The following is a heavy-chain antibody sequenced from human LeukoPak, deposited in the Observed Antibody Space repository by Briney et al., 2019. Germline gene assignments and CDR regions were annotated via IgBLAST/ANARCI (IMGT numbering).Heavy chain of an antibody. CDR2: ISSSSSYI. J-gene: IGHJ4*02. D-gene: IGHD3-22*01. Sequence: GGSLRLSCAASGFTFSSYSMNWVRQAPGKGLEWVASISSSSSYIYYADSVKGRFTISRDNAKNSLYLQMNSLRAEDTAVYYCARVHDSSGYYYGYWGQGTLVTVSS. CDR1: GFTFSSYS. CDR3: ARVHDSSGYYYGY. V-gene: IGHV3-21*01.